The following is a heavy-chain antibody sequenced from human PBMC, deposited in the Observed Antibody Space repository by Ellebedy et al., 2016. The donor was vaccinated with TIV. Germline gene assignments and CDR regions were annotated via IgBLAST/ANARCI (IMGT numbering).Heavy chain of an antibody. V-gene: IGHV3-30-3*01. CDR3: ARDANWKDEFHDAFDI. J-gene: IGHJ3*02. CDR1: GFSFSNYA. Sequence: GESLKISCAASGFSFSNYAMHWVRPAPGKGLEWVAVISYDGSDKFYAGSVKGRFTISRDNSMNTLYLQMNSLKAEDTAVFYCARDANWKDEFHDAFDIWGQGTMVTVSS. CDR2: ISYDGSDK. D-gene: IGHD1-20*01.